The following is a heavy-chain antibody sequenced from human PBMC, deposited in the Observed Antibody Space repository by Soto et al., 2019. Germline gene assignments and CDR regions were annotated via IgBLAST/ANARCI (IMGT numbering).Heavy chain of an antibody. CDR1: GYTFTSYD. V-gene: IGHV1-8*01. Sequence: QVQLVQSGAEVKKPGASVKVSCKASGYTFTSYDINWVRQATGQGLEWMGWMNPNSGNTGYAQKFQGRVTMTRNTSISTAYMELSSLISEDTAVYYCARLAPYLQRNYYYYIDVWGKGTTVTVSS. CDR3: ARLAPYLQRNYYYYIDV. CDR2: MNPNSGNT. J-gene: IGHJ6*03.